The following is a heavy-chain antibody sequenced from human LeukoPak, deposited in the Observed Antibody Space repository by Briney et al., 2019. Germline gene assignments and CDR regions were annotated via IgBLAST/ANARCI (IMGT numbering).Heavy chain of an antibody. J-gene: IGHJ5*02. CDR3: ARQRWGSGSLNWFDP. V-gene: IGHV3-7*01. D-gene: IGHD6-25*01. CDR1: GFNLSNYW. CDR2: IKEDGSEK. Sequence: GGSLRLSCAASGFNLSNYWINWVRQAPGKGLGWVASIKEDGSEKYYLDSVKGRFTISRDNAKNALYLQMNSLRAEDTAVYYCARQRWGSGSLNWFDPWGQGTVVTVSS.